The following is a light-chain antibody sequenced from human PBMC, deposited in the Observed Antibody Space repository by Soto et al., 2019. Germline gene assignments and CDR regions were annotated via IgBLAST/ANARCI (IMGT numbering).Light chain of an antibody. Sequence: ALTQPRSVSGSPGQSVTISCTGTSSDVGVYNYVSWYQQYPGKAPKIMIYDVSKRPSGVPDRFSGSKSDNTASLTISGLQAEDEAAYYCSSYAGSNNFVFGSGTKVTV. CDR3: SSYAGSNNFV. J-gene: IGLJ1*01. V-gene: IGLV2-11*01. CDR1: SSDVGVYNY. CDR2: DVS.